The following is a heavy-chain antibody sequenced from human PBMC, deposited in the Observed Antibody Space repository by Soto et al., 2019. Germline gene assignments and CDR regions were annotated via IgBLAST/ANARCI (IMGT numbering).Heavy chain of an antibody. Sequence: EVQLLESGGGLVQPGGSLRLSCAASGFTFSSYTMSWVRQGPGKGLEWVSGISSSGGSTVYADSVKGRFTISRDNFKNRLYLQMNSLRAADTAVYYCAKGWGDYWGQGTPVTVSS. J-gene: IGHJ4*02. CDR1: GFTFSSYT. V-gene: IGHV3-23*01. D-gene: IGHD7-27*01. CDR2: ISSSGGST. CDR3: AKGWGDY.